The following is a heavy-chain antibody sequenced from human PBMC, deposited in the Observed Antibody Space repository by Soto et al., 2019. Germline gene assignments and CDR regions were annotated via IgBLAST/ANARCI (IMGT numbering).Heavy chain of an antibody. CDR3: ATHVVVTFAFDI. D-gene: IGHD2-21*02. V-gene: IGHV1-8*01. CDR1: GYTFTSYD. J-gene: IGHJ3*02. Sequence: ASVKVSCKASGYTFTSYDINWVRQATGQGLEWMGWMNPNSGNTGYAQKFQGRVTMTRNTSISTDYMELSSLRSEDTAVYYCATHVVVTFAFDIWGQGTMVTVSS. CDR2: MNPNSGNT.